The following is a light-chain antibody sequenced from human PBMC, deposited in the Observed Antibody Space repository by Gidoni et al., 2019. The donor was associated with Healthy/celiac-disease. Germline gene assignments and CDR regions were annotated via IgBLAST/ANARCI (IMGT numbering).Light chain of an antibody. CDR3: QSYDSTLSGSV. CDR2: GNK. CDR1: SSNIGAGYD. Sequence: QSVLAQPPSVSGAPGPRVTISCSGSSSNIGAGYDVHWYQQLPGTAPKLLIYGNKNRPSGVPDRFSGSKSATSASLAITGLQAEDEAVYHCQSYDSTLSGSVFGGGTKLTVL. J-gene: IGLJ3*02. V-gene: IGLV1-40*01.